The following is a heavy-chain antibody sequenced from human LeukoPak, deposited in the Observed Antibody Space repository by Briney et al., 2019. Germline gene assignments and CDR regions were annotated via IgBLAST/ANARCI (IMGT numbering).Heavy chain of an antibody. CDR3: ARETIDQNAYNRLRYYYYYMDV. CDR1: GGSISSYY. Sequence: SETLSLTCTVSGGSISSYYWSWIRQPAGKGLEWIGHIYTTGSTNYNPSLKSRVSISVDTSKNQFSLNLRSVTAADTAVYYCARETIDQNAYNRLRYYYYYMDVWGKGTTVTVSS. CDR2: IYTTGST. D-gene: IGHD5-24*01. J-gene: IGHJ6*03. V-gene: IGHV4-4*07.